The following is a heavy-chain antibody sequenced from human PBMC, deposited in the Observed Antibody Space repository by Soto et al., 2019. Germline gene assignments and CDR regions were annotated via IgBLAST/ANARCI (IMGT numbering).Heavy chain of an antibody. CDR1: GFTFSNAW. Sequence: EVQLVESGGGLVKPGGSLRLSCAASGFTFSNAWMSWVRQAPGKGLEWVGRIKSKTDGGTTDYAAPVKGRFTISRDELKNTLYLKMNRLKTEDTAVYYCTTDIAGAGRFRTPNHWFAPWGQGTLVTVSS. CDR2: IKSKTDGGTT. V-gene: IGHV3-15*01. CDR3: TTDIAGAGRFRTPNHWFAP. D-gene: IGHD6-13*01. J-gene: IGHJ5*01.